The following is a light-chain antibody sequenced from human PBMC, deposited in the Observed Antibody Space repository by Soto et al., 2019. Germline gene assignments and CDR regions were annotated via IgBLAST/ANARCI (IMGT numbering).Light chain of an antibody. CDR1: KSVSSSH. J-gene: IGKJ2*01. V-gene: IGKV3-20*01. CDR2: GAS. CDR3: QQYGGSPLYT. Sequence: DIVLTQSPGTLSLSPGEGATLSCRASKSVSSSHLAWYQQKPGQAPRLVIYGASSRATGIPDRFSGSGSGTDLTLTISRLEPEDFAVYYCQQYGGSPLYTFGQGTTLEIK.